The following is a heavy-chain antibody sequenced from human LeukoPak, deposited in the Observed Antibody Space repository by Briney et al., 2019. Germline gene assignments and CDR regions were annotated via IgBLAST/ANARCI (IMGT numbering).Heavy chain of an antibody. CDR2: IYYSGST. CDR3: ARQPTYCTNGVCYGGSYFDY. Sequence: PSETLSLTCTVSGGSISSSSYYWGWIRQPPGKGLEWIGSIYYSGSTYYNPSLKSRVTISVDTSKNQFSLKLSSVTAADTAVYYCARQPTYCTNGVCYGGSYFDYWGQGTLVTVSS. J-gene: IGHJ4*02. D-gene: IGHD2-8*01. CDR1: GGSISSSSYY. V-gene: IGHV4-39*01.